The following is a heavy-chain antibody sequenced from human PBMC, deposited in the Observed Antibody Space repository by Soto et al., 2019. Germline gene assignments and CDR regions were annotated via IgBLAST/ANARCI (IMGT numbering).Heavy chain of an antibody. V-gene: IGHV4-59*01. CDR2: VYHTGNT. Sequence: SETLSLTCSVSGVSITSYYWTWIRHSPGKGLEWIGYVYHTGNTYYNPSLKSRVTISLDTSKNQVSLRLRSVTAADTAVYYCAREQYNWKLWGQGTLVTVSS. CDR3: AREQYNWKL. J-gene: IGHJ4*02. CDR1: GVSITSYY. D-gene: IGHD1-20*01.